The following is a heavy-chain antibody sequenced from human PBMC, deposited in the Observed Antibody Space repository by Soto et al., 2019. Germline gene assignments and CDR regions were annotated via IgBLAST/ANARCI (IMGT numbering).Heavy chain of an antibody. J-gene: IGHJ4*02. V-gene: IGHV3-23*01. CDR2: ISDSGATT. D-gene: IGHD6-19*01. Sequence: GGSLRLSCAASGFPFGENAMSWVRQAPGKGLEWVSGISDSGATTYYADSERGRFTISRDNSKNTLYLQMKSLRAEDSASYYCAKEDTSSGSLDYWGQGALVTVSS. CDR3: AKEDTSSGSLDY. CDR1: GFPFGENA.